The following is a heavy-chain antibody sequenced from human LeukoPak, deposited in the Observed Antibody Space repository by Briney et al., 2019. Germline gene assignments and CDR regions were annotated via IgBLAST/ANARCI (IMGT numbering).Heavy chain of an antibody. V-gene: IGHV6-1*01. D-gene: IGHD6-13*01. CDR2: TYYRSKWYS. CDR1: GDSVSSNSAA. J-gene: IGHJ4*02. CDR3: ARYTSSWYLDY. Sequence: SQTLSLTCAISGDSVSSNSAAWNWIRQYPSSGLEWLGRTYYRSKWYSDYAVSVRSRITINPDTSKNQFSLHLDSVTPEDTAVYYCARYTSSWYLDYWGQGTLVTVSS.